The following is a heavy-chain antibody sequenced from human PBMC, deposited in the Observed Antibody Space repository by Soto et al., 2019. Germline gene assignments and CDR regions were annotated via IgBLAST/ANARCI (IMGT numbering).Heavy chain of an antibody. V-gene: IGHV4-34*02. CDR1: GGSFSGYY. D-gene: IGHD3-3*02. CDR2: INHCGGT. Sequence: QVQPEQWGAGLLKPSETLSLTCAVYGGSFSGYYWTWIRQAPGKGLSWMGEINHCGGTNYKSSLKMHVTRSVDTSKNQFSLILYSVTAADTAVYYCARDRQYYQFWSGCQNEGPCAMDVWGQGTTVTVSS. J-gene: IGHJ6*02. CDR3: ARDRQYYQFWSGCQNEGPCAMDV.